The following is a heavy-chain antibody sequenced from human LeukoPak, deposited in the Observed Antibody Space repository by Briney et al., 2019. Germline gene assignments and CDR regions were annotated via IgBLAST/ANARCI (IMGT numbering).Heavy chain of an antibody. CDR3: ARGCGSASCPYYFDY. Sequence: PGRSLRLSCAASGFSLSDYGMHWVREAPGRGLEWVTLISYDGTDKYYADSVKGRFTISRDNAKNSLHLQMNSLWAEDTAGYYCARGCGSASCPYYFDYWGQGTLVTVSS. CDR2: ISYDGTDK. D-gene: IGHD2-2*01. J-gene: IGHJ4*02. V-gene: IGHV3-33*03. CDR1: GFSLSDYG.